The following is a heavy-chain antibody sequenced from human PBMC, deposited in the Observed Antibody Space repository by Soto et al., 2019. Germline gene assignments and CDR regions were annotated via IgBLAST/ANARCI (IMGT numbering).Heavy chain of an antibody. CDR3: TSAPQRALTEEMARS. CDR2: IKSKVDGGTT. Sequence: EVQLVESGGGLVKPGGSLRLGCEVSGFTVGSAWMNWVRQAPGKGLVWVGRIKSKVDGGTTDYAEPVKGRFTISIDDSKNTLYLQIESLKTGDTAVYYGTSAPQRALTEEMARSCGQGTWVTVSS. CDR1: GFTVGSAW. D-gene: IGHD2-21*02. V-gene: IGHV3-15*07. J-gene: IGHJ5*02.